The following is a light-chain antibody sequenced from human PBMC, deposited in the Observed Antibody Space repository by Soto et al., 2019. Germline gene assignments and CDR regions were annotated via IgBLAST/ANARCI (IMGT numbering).Light chain of an antibody. V-gene: IGKV3-20*01. CDR1: QSVSSSY. CDR2: GAS. CDR3: QQYGSSPRT. Sequence: EIVLTQSPGTLSLSPGERATLSCRASQSVSSSYLAWYQQKPGQAPRLLIYGASSRATGIPDRFSGSGSGTDFTLTISRLEPERFAVYYCQQYGSSPRTFVQATKVEIK. J-gene: IGKJ1*01.